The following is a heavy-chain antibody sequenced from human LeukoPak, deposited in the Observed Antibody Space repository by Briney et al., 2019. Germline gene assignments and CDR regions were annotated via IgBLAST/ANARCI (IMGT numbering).Heavy chain of an antibody. D-gene: IGHD6-19*01. CDR1: GFTFSSYG. Sequence: GGSLRLSCAASGFTFSSYGMNWVRQAPGKGLEWVSTITGTGSSTYYADSVKGRFTISRDNSKNTLFLQMNSLRAEDTALYYCAKRDTRGWCYFDYWGQGTLVTVSS. CDR3: AKRDTRGWCYFDY. J-gene: IGHJ4*02. CDR2: ITGTGSST. V-gene: IGHV3-23*01.